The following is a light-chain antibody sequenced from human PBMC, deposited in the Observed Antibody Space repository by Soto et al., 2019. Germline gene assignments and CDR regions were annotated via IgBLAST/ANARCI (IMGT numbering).Light chain of an antibody. J-gene: IGLJ2*01. Sequence: QSVLTQPPSVSGTPGQRVTISCSGTSSDVGSYKYVSWYQQHPGKAPKLMIYEVSQRPSGVPDRFSGSKSGNTASLTVSGLQADDEADYYCSSYAGSNNPVVFGGGTKLTVL. CDR2: EVS. V-gene: IGLV2-8*01. CDR3: SSYAGSNNPVV. CDR1: SSDVGSYKY.